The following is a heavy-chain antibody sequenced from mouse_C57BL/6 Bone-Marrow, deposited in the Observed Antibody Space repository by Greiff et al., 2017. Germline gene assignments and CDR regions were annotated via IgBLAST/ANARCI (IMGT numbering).Heavy chain of an antibody. Sequence: QVQLQQPGAELVRPGASVKVSCTASGYTFTSYWMHWVKQRPGQGLEWIGRIHPSDSDTNYTPKFKGKATLTVDNSSSTAYIQHSRLTSEESADYYGAISDDGESRGFGYWGQGTLVTVSA. CDR3: AISDDGESRGFGY. V-gene: IGHV1-74*01. J-gene: IGHJ3*01. CDR2: IHPSDSDT. CDR1: GYTFTSYW. D-gene: IGHD2-3*01.